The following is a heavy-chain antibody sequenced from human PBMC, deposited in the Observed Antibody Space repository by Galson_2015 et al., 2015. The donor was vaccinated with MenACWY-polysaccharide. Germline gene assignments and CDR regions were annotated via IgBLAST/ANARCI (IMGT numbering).Heavy chain of an antibody. CDR1: KFTFTNAW. V-gene: IGHV3-15*01. CDR3: TSTVTSGAPTGPFDYFHH. Sequence: SLRLSCAAPKFTFTNAWLTWVRQSPGRGLEWVGPLKSKTHDGTTIYAAPVRGRFTVSREDARYTVYLQMNNLKTEDTGVYYCTSTVTSGAPTGPFDYFHHWGQGTLVTVSS. J-gene: IGHJ1*01. D-gene: IGHD4-11*01. CDR2: LKSKTHDGTT.